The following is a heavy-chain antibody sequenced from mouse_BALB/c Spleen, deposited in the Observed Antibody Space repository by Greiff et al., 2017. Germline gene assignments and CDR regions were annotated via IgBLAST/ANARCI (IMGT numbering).Heavy chain of an antibody. D-gene: IGHD1-1*01. CDR3: TRDITTVVAIGYYYAMDY. Sequence: EVQLQQSGTVLARPGASVKMSCKASGYTFTSYWMHWVKQRPGQGLEWIGPIYPGNSDTSYNQKFKGKAKLTAVTSTSTAYMELSSLTNEDSAVYYCTRDITTVVAIGYYYAMDYWGQGTSVTVSS. V-gene: IGHV1-5*01. J-gene: IGHJ4*01. CDR2: IYPGNSDT. CDR1: GYTFTSYW.